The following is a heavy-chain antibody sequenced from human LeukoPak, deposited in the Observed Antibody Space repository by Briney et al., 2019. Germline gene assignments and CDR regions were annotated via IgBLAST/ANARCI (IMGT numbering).Heavy chain of an antibody. CDR2: MNPNSSNT. V-gene: IGHV1-8*01. CDR3: AREWVYYDSSGSYNWFDP. Sequence: ASVKVSCKASGYTFTSYDINWVRQATGQGLEWMGWMNPNSSNTGYAQKFQGRVTMTRNTSISTAYMELSSLRSEDTAVYYCAREWVYYDSSGSYNWFDPWGQGTLVTVSS. D-gene: IGHD3-22*01. J-gene: IGHJ5*02. CDR1: GYTFTSYD.